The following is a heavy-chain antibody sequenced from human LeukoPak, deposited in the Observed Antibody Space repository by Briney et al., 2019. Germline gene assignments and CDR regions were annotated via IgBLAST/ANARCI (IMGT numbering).Heavy chain of an antibody. CDR1: GYSFTSYW. V-gene: IGHV5-51*01. Sequence: GESLKISCKGSGYSFTSYWIGWVRQMPGKGLEWMGIIYPGDSDTRYSPSFQGQVTISADKSIGTAYLQWSSLKASDTATYYCARLYDSSGYYYEGFDYWGQETLVTVSS. J-gene: IGHJ4*02. CDR2: IYPGDSDT. D-gene: IGHD3-22*01. CDR3: ARLYDSSGYYYEGFDY.